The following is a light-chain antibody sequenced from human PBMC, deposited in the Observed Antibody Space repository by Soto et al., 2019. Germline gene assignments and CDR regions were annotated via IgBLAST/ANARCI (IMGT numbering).Light chain of an antibody. Sequence: QSVLTQPPSVSAAPGQKVTISCSGSSSNIGNHFVSWYQHLPGKAPKLLIYDNYKRPSGIPDRFSASKSDTSATLGIPGLPTGDEADYSCGSWDSSVSAYVFGTGTKVTVL. CDR3: GSWDSSVSAYV. CDR2: DNY. V-gene: IGLV1-51*01. J-gene: IGLJ1*01. CDR1: SSNIGNHF.